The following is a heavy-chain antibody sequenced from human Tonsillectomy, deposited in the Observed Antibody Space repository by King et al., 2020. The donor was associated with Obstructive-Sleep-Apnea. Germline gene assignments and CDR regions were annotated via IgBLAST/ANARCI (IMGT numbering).Heavy chain of an antibody. V-gene: IGHV3-30*18. CDR3: ANRKPRNSRYWDFYY. CDR1: GLTFRDYG. Sequence: VQLVESGGGVVQPGTSLRLSCAASGLTFRDYGMHWVRQAPGKGLEWVAFISYDGTKTYYTDSVQGRFTISRDNSKKTLYLQMNSLRREDTAVYYCANRKPRNSRYWDFYYWGQGTLVTVSS. J-gene: IGHJ4*02. D-gene: IGHD1-14*01. CDR2: ISYDGTKT.